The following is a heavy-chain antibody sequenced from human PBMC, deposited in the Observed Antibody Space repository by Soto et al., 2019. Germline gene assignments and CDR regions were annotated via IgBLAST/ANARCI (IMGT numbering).Heavy chain of an antibody. CDR2: IYSGGST. CDR3: PRIRGYSKL. CDR1: GFTVSSNY. V-gene: IGHV3-66*01. Sequence: EVQLVESGGGLVQPGGSLRLSCAASGFTVSSNYMSWVRQAPGKGLEWVSVIYSGGSTYYADSVKGRFTISRDNSKNTLYLQMSIRRAGNSAVFYCPRIRGYSKLLGPGTLVTVSS. J-gene: IGHJ2*01.